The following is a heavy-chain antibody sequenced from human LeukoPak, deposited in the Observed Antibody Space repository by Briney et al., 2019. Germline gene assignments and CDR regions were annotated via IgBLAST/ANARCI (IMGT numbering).Heavy chain of an antibody. J-gene: IGHJ6*02. CDR1: GYTFTSYC. Sequence: GASVKASCKASGYTFTSYCMHWVRQATGQGLEWMGWMNPNSGNTGYAQKFQGGVTMTRNTSISTAYMELSSLRSEDAAVYYCAAAGYCSSTSCYTYYYYGMDVWGQGTTVTVSS. CDR2: MNPNSGNT. V-gene: IGHV1-8*02. CDR3: AAAGYCSSTSCYTYYYYGMDV. D-gene: IGHD2-2*02.